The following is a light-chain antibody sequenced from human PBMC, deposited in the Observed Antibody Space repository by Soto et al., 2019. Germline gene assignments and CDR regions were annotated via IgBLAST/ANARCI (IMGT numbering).Light chain of an antibody. CDR3: CSYAGSSPSVV. V-gene: IGLV2-23*01. CDR1: SSDVGSYNL. Sequence: QSALTQPASVSGSPGQSITISCTGTSSDVGSYNLVSWYQQHPGKAPKLMIYEGSKRPSGVYHRFSGSKSGNPASLPISGLQAEDEADSYCCSYAGSSPSVVFGGGTKLTFL. CDR2: EGS. J-gene: IGLJ2*01.